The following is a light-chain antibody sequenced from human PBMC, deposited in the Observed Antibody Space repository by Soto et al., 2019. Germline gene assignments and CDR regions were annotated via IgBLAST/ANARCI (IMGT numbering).Light chain of an antibody. CDR2: DAS. CDR1: QSISSW. CDR3: QKLDFFPLP. J-gene: IGKJ5*01. Sequence: QKAKTVDIVAAPIRKKDTITCRASQSISSWLACYQQKPAKAPKLLIYDASSFESAVPSTFSGSGSGTEFTLTISSLQPEDFASYYCQKLDFFPLPFGQVTR. V-gene: IGKV1-5*01.